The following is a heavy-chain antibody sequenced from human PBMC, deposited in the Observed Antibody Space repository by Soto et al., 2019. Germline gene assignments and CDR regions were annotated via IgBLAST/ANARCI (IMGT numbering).Heavy chain of an antibody. V-gene: IGHV1-2*02. CDR3: ARDLGDYYGSGSYQGN. Sequence: GASVKVSCKASGYTFTGYYMHWVRQAPGQGLEWMGWINPNSGGTNYAQKFQGRVTMARDTSISTAYMELSRLRSDDTAVYYCARDLGDYYGSGSYQGNWGQGTLVTVSS. CDR2: INPNSGGT. D-gene: IGHD3-10*01. J-gene: IGHJ4*02. CDR1: GYTFTGYY.